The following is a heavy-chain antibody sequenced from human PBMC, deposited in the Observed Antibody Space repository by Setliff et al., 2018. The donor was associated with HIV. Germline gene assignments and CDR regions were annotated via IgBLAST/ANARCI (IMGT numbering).Heavy chain of an antibody. CDR3: ASLAAVAGRQGELYNWFDP. Sequence: SETLSLTCTVSGASISSYYWSWIRQPPGKGLEWIGYIYYSGSTNYNPSLKSRVTISVDTSKNQFSLKLSSVTAADTAVYYCASLAAVAGRQGELYNWFDPWGQGTLVTVSS. V-gene: IGHV4-59*01. CDR1: GASISSYY. D-gene: IGHD6-19*01. J-gene: IGHJ5*02. CDR2: IYYSGST.